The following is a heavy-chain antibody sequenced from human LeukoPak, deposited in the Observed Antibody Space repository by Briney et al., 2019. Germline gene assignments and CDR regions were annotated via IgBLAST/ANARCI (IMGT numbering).Heavy chain of an antibody. CDR1: GYSISSGYY. CDR2: IYHSGST. CDR3: ARDRVEMATLSDY. Sequence: KTSETLSLTCTVSGYSISSGYYWGWIRQPPGKGLEWIGSIYHSGSTYYNPSLKSRVTISVDTSKNQFSLKLSSVTAADTAVCYCARDRVEMATLSDYWGQGTLVTVSS. V-gene: IGHV4-38-2*02. J-gene: IGHJ4*02. D-gene: IGHD5-24*01.